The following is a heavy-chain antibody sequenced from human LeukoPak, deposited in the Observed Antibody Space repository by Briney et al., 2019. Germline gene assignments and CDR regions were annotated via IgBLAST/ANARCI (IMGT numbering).Heavy chain of an antibody. CDR1: GFTFSNYG. V-gene: IGHV3-30*02. CDR3: ARESGIAVAGHSWFDP. Sequence: GGSLRLSCAASGFTFSNYGMHWVRQAPGKGLEWVAYIRNDGSNKYYADSVEGRFTISRDNSKNTLSLQMNSLRLEDTAMYYCARESGIAVAGHSWFDPWGQGTLVTVSS. D-gene: IGHD6-19*01. CDR2: IRNDGSNK. J-gene: IGHJ5*02.